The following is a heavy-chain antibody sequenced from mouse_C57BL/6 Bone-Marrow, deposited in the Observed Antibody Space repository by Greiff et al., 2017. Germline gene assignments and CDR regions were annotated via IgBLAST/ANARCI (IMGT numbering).Heavy chain of an antibody. V-gene: IGHV5-6*02. CDR1: GFTFSSYG. CDR2: ISSGGSYI. D-gene: IGHD4-1*01. J-gene: IGHJ3*01. Sequence: DVKLVESGGDLVKPGGSLKLSCAASGFTFSSYGMSWVRQTPDKRLEWVATISSGGSYIYYPDSVKVRFTISRDNAKNTLYLQMSSLKSEDTAMYYCAGPNWAFAYWGQGTLVTVSA. CDR3: AGPNWAFAY.